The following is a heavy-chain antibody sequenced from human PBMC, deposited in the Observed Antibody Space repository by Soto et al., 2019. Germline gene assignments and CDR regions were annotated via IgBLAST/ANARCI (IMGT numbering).Heavy chain of an antibody. D-gene: IGHD4-17*01. Sequence: QVQLVQSGAEVKKPGSSVKLSCKASGGTFSSYAISWVRQAPGQGLEWMGGIIPIFGTANYAQKFQGRVTITADESTSTAYMELSSLRYEDTAVYYCARGPDRLRWHTRADLWGRGTLVTVSS. J-gene: IGHJ2*01. CDR3: ARGPDRLRWHTRADL. V-gene: IGHV1-69*12. CDR2: IIPIFGTA. CDR1: GGTFSSYA.